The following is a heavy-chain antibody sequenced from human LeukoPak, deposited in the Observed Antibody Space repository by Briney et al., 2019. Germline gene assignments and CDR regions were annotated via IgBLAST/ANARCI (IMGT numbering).Heavy chain of an antibody. CDR2: INTNTGNP. J-gene: IGHJ4*02. CDR3: AREGDYYYDSSGKIDY. D-gene: IGHD3-22*01. Sequence: ASVKVSCKASGYTFTSYAMNWVRQAPGQGLEWMGWINTNTGNPTYAQGFTGRIVFSLDTSVSTAYLQISSLKAEDTAVYYCAREGDYYYDSSGKIDYWGQGTLVTVSS. V-gene: IGHV7-4-1*02. CDR1: GYTFTSYA.